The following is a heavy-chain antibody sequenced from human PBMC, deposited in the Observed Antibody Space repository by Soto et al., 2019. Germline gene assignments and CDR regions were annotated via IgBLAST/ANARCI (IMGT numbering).Heavy chain of an antibody. Sequence: GGSLRLSCAASGFTFSSYGMHWVRQAPGKGLEWVAVISYDGSNKYYADSVKGRFTISRDNSKNTLYLQMNSLRAEDTAVYYCAKTPSYYGDPGLNYFDYWGQGTLVTVSS. J-gene: IGHJ4*02. D-gene: IGHD4-17*01. CDR2: ISYDGSNK. CDR1: GFTFSSYG. CDR3: AKTPSYYGDPGLNYFDY. V-gene: IGHV3-30*18.